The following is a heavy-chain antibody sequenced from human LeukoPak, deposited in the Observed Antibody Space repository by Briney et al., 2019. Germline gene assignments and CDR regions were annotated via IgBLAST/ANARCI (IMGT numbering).Heavy chain of an antibody. J-gene: IGHJ6*02. CDR3: ARNNGMDV. CDR1: GFTLSSHW. CDR2: VNRDGSET. Sequence: GGSLRLSCAASGFTLSSHWMTWVRQVPGRGPEWVANVNRDGSETYYLDSVKGRFTISKDNAKNSLYLQMNSLRAEDTALYHCARNNGMDVWGQGTTVIVSS. V-gene: IGHV3-7*03.